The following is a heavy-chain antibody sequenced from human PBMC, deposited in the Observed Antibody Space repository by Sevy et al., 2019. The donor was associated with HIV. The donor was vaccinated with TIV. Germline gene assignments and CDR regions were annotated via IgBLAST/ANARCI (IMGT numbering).Heavy chain of an antibody. CDR2: ISWNSRNV. J-gene: IGHJ6*02. CDR1: GFPFNDHA. V-gene: IGHV3-9*01. Sequence: GGSLRLSCAASGFPFNDHALHWVRQVPGKGLEWVSGISWNSRNVGYAASVKGRFTISRGNANHFQYLEMNILRPEDTAFYYCAKDINRGCDGINCYPYYYYFYGLDVWGQGTTVTVSS. D-gene: IGHD2-21*01. CDR3: AKDINRGCDGINCYPYYYYFYGLDV.